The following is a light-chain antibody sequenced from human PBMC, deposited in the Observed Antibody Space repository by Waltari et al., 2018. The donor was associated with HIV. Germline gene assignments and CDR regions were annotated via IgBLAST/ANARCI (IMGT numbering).Light chain of an antibody. CDR1: QLGDKY. Sequence: SYELTQPPSVSVSPGQTARITCSGAQLGDKYACWYQQKPGQSPVLVIYQDSKRPSGIPERFSGSNSGNTTTLTISGTQAMDEADYYCQAWDSNVVFGGGTKLTVL. J-gene: IGLJ2*01. CDR2: QDS. CDR3: QAWDSNVV. V-gene: IGLV3-1*01.